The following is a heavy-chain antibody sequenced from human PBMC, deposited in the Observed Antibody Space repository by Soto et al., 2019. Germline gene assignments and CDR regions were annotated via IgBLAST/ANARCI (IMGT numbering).Heavy chain of an antibody. V-gene: IGHV1-8*01. Sequence: ASVQVSCKASGYTFTSYDINWVRQATGQGLEWMGWMNPNSGNTGYAQKFQGRVTMTRNTSISTAYMELSSLRSEDTAVYYCARGLEEHCTNGVCTYYYYMDVWGKGTTVTVSS. CDR1: GYTFTSYD. CDR3: ARGLEEHCTNGVCTYYYYMDV. J-gene: IGHJ6*03. D-gene: IGHD2-8*01. CDR2: MNPNSGNT.